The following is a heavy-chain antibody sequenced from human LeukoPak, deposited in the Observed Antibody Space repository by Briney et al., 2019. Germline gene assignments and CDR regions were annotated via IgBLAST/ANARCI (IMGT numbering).Heavy chain of an antibody. CDR1: GGSISSSSYY. Sequence: SETLSLTCTVSGGSISSSSYYWGWIRQPPGKGLEWIGSIYYSGSTYYNPSLKSRVTISVDTSKNQFSLRLKSVTAADTAVYYCWRPHCSNSVCSSSRVDFWGQGTLVTVSS. D-gene: IGHD2-8*01. V-gene: IGHV4-39*01. CDR3: WRPHCSNSVCSSSRVDF. J-gene: IGHJ4*02. CDR2: IYYSGST.